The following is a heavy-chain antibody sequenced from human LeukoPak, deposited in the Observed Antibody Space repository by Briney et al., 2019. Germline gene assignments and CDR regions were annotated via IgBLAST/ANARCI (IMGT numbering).Heavy chain of an antibody. CDR2: IDNSGST. Sequence: SETLSLTCTVSGGSISSSSYNWGWIRQPPGKGLEWIGNIDNSGSTYYNPSLKSRVTISVDTSENQVSLNLSSVTAADTAVYYCARPPGIAAAWFDPWGQGTLVTVSS. V-gene: IGHV4-39*01. CDR1: GGSISSSSYN. CDR3: ARPPGIAAAWFDP. D-gene: IGHD6-13*01. J-gene: IGHJ5*02.